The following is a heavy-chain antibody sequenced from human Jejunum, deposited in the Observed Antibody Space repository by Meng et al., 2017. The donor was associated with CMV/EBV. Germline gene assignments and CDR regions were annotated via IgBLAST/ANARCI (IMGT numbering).Heavy chain of an antibody. D-gene: IGHD2/OR15-2a*01. CDR1: GYTFSTYT. CDR2: ISTNTGTP. V-gene: IGHV7-4-1*02. J-gene: IGHJ5*02. Sequence: QVKLVQSGSQVKKPGASVKVSCKASGYTFSTYTINWVRQAHGRGLEWMGWISTNTGTPTYTQGFTGRFVFSLDTSVSTAYLQISSLKAEDTAVYYCARGGNFDPWGQGTLVTVSS. CDR3: ARGGNFDP.